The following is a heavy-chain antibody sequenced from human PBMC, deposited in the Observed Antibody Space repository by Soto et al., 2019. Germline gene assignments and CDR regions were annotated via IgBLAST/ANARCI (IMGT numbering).Heavy chain of an antibody. CDR3: AGMSLRYYFDY. V-gene: IGHV4-4*07. CDR1: GGSSSRYY. D-gene: IGHD3-16*02. CDR2: IYTIGST. J-gene: IGHJ4*02. Sequence: SETLSLTCTVSGGSSSRYYWSWIRQPAGKGLEWIGRIYTIGSTNYNPSLKSRVTMSVDTSKNQFSLKLSSVTAADTAVYYCAGMSLRYYFDYWGQGTLVTVSS.